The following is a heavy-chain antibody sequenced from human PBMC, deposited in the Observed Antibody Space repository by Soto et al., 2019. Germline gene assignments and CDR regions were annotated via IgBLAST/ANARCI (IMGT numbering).Heavy chain of an antibody. V-gene: IGHV2-5*02. D-gene: IGHD3-9*01. CDR1: GFSLSTTEVG. Sequence: QITLKESGPTLVKPTQTLTLTCTFSGFSLSTTEVGVAWIRQPPGKALEWLALIYWDDDKRYSPSLKSRLTITQDTSKHQVVLRMTNMDPVDTATYYCAHRFDWYYFDYWGQGTLVTVSS. J-gene: IGHJ4*02. CDR3: AHRFDWYYFDY. CDR2: IYWDDDK.